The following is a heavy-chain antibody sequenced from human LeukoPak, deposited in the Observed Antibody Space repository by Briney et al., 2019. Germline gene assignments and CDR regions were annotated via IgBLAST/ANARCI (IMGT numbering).Heavy chain of an antibody. CDR3: AISGPKAPNDAFDI. CDR1: GYSFTSYW. CDR2: IYPGDSDT. V-gene: IGHV5-51*01. J-gene: IGHJ3*02. Sequence: GASLQISCKGSGYSFTSYWIGWVRLLPGKGLEWMGIIYPGDSDTRYSPSFQGQVTISADKSISTAYLQWSSLKASDTAMYYCAISGPKAPNDAFDIWGQGTMVTVSS. D-gene: IGHD2-15*01.